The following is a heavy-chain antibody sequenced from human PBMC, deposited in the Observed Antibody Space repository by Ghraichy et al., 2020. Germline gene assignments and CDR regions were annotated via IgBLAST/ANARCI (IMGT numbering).Heavy chain of an antibody. CDR1: GGSISTSSYY. D-gene: IGHD2-15*01. CDR3: ARAGSCSGGSCYLGPSDY. J-gene: IGHJ4*02. Sequence: SETLSLTCTVSGGSISTSSYYWGWIRQPPGKGLEWIGSMRYSGRSYYNPSLKSRVTISGDTSKNQFSLKLSSVTAADTAVYYCARAGSCSGGSCYLGPSDYWGQGTLGTVSS. CDR2: MRYSGRS. V-gene: IGHV4-39*01.